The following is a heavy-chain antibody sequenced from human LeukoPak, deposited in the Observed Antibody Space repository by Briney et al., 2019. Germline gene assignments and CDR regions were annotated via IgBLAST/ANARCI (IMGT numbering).Heavy chain of an antibody. V-gene: IGHV3-7*01. D-gene: IGHD3-16*01. CDR1: GFRLNSFW. Sequence: PGGSLRLSCAASGFRLNSFWMNWVRQAPGKGLEWVANIKHDGSERNYVDSVKGRLTISRDNANKALYLQMNSLRAEDTAVYYCARGGWGNYHYMDVWGKGTTVTVS. CDR2: IKHDGSER. CDR3: ARGGWGNYHYMDV. J-gene: IGHJ6*03.